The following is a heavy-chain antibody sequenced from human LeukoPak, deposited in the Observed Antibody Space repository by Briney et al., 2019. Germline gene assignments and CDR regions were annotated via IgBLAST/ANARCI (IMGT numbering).Heavy chain of an antibody. CDR2: IKQDGSEK. J-gene: IGHJ6*03. CDR3: ARGKIYYYYYMDV. Sequence: GGSLRLSCAASGFAFGSYWMSWVRQAPGKGLEWVANIKQDGSEKYYVDSVKGRFTISRDNAKNSLYLQMNSLRAEDTAVYYCARGKIYYYYYMDVWGKGTTVTVSS. V-gene: IGHV3-7*01. CDR1: GFAFGSYW.